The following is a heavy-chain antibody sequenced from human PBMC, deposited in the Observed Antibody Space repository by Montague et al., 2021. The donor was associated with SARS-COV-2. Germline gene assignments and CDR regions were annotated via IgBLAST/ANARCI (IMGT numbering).Heavy chain of an antibody. CDR1: GGSITRNYY. CDR3: ARPLVRGVPKAFDI. CDR2: IYYSGTT. D-gene: IGHD3-10*01. V-gene: IGHV4-39*01. Sequence: SETLSLTCTVSGGSITRNYYWGWIRQPPGKGLEWVGNIYYSGTTFINPSLKSRVTISVDASKNQFSLNLTSVTAADTAVYCCARPLVRGVPKAFDIWGQGALVIVSS. J-gene: IGHJ3*02.